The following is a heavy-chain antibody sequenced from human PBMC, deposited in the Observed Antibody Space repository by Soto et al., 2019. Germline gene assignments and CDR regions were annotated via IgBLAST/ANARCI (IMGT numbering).Heavy chain of an antibody. Sequence: TSETLSLTCTVSGGSISSSSYYLGWIRQPPGKGLEWIGSIYYSGSTYYNPSLKSRVTISVDTSKNQFSLKLSSVTAADTAVYYCARRYDYDFWSGVKRGYYFDYWGQGTLVTVSS. V-gene: IGHV4-39*01. CDR1: GGSISSSSYY. J-gene: IGHJ4*02. D-gene: IGHD3-3*01. CDR3: ARRYDYDFWSGVKRGYYFDY. CDR2: IYYSGST.